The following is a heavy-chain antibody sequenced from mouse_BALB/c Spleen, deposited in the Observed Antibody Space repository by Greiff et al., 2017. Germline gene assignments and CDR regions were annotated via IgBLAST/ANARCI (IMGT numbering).Heavy chain of an antibody. J-gene: IGHJ4*01. V-gene: IGHV3-6*02. CDR3: AKGNYYDYDGYAMDY. D-gene: IGHD2-4*01. Sequence: EVKLQESGPGLVKPSQSLSLTCSVTGYSITSGYYWNWIRQFPGNKLEWMGYISYDGSNNYNPSLKNRISITRDTSKNQFFLKLNSVTTEDTATYYCAKGNYYDYDGYAMDYWGQGTSVTVSS. CDR1: GYSITSGYY. CDR2: ISYDGSN.